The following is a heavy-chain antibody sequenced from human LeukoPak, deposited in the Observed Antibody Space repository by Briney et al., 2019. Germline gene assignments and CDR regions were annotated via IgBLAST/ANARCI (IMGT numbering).Heavy chain of an antibody. V-gene: IGHV4-4*07. CDR3: ARDGQWLVPNWFDP. D-gene: IGHD6-19*01. CDR1: GGSISSYY. J-gene: IGHJ5*02. Sequence: SETLSLTCTVSGGSISSYYWSWIRQPAGKGLEWIGRIYTSGSTNYNPSLKSRVTMSVDTSKNQFSLKLSSVTAADTAVYYCARDGQWLVPNWFDPWGQGTLVTVSS. CDR2: IYTSGST.